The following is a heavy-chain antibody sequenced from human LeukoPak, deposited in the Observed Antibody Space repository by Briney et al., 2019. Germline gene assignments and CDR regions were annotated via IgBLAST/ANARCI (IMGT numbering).Heavy chain of an antibody. CDR1: GFTFTSPA. CDR2: IVVGSGNT. Sequence: SVKVSCKASGFTFTSPAVQWVRQARGQRLEWIGWIVVGSGNTNYAQKFQERVTITRDMSTSTAYMELSSLRSEDTAVYYCARAAYYYDSSGYPRNWFDPWGQGTLVTVSS. J-gene: IGHJ5*02. V-gene: IGHV1-58*01. D-gene: IGHD3-22*01. CDR3: ARAAYYYDSSGYPRNWFDP.